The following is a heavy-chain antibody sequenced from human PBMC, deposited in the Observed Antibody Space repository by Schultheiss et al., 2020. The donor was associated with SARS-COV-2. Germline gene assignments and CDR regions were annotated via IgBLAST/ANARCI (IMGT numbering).Heavy chain of an antibody. CDR2: ISGSGGST. J-gene: IGHJ4*02. Sequence: GGSLRLSCTASGFTFGDYAMSWFRQAPGKGLEWVSAISGSGGSTYYADSVKGRFTISRDNAKNSLYLQMNSLRADDTAVYYCASSYSPPQIAVVVQWFDYWGQGTLVTVSS. CDR1: GFTFGDYA. CDR3: ASSYSPPQIAVVVQWFDY. V-gene: IGHV3-23*01. D-gene: IGHD6-19*01.